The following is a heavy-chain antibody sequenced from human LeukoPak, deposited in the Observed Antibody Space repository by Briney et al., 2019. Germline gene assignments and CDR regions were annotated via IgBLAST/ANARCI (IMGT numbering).Heavy chain of an antibody. CDR1: GYTFTGYY. Sequence: ASVKVSCKASGYTFTGYYMHWVRQAPGQGLEWMGRINPNSGGTSYAQQFQGRVTMTRDTSISTAYMELSSLRSNDTAVYYCARVSVAGTPDRDYFDYWGQGTLVTVSS. V-gene: IGHV1-2*06. CDR2: INPNSGGT. J-gene: IGHJ4*02. CDR3: ARVSVAGTPDRDYFDY. D-gene: IGHD6-19*01.